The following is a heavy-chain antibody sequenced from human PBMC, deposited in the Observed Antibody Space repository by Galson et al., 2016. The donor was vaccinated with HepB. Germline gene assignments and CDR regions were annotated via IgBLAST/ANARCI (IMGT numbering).Heavy chain of an antibody. CDR2: IYHSGNT. Sequence: ETLSLTCTVSGGSLRGSIYYWGWIRQPPGKGLEWIGSIYHSGNTYYSPSLSPSLKSRVTLSVDTSKNQFPLKLSSVTAADTAIYYCVRERLLRYFDLFPSGYYGMDVWGQGTTVTVSS. CDR1: GGSLRGSIYY. CDR3: VRERLLRYFDLFPSGYYGMDV. D-gene: IGHD3-9*01. J-gene: IGHJ6*02. V-gene: IGHV4-39*06.